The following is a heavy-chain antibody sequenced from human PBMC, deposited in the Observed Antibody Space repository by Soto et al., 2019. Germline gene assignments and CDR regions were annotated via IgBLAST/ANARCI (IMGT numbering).Heavy chain of an antibody. CDR3: ARAQRNDAFDI. CDR2: VNHSGIT. Sequence: QVQLQQWGAGLLKSSEILSLTCGVYGGSFSGYYWSYIRQPPGKGLEWIGEVNHSGITNYNPSLKSRVTISAETSKKQFSLKLSSQTAADTALYYCARAQRNDAFDICGQGTMVTVSS. V-gene: IGHV4-34*01. J-gene: IGHJ3*02. CDR1: GGSFSGYY.